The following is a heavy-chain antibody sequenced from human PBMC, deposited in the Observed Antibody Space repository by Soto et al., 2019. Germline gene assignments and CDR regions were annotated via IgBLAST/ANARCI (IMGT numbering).Heavy chain of an antibody. CDR1: GFTFNNAW. Sequence: EVQLVESGGGLVKPGGSLRLSCAASGFTFNNAWMNWVRQAPGKGLEWVGRVKSIDYGGTEDYAAPVKGRFIISRDDSINTLYLQMNSLQTEDIAVYYCSAYTINIRWAYVWGRGTMVTVSS. J-gene: IGHJ3*01. CDR3: SAYTINIRWAYV. CDR2: VKSIDYGGTE. V-gene: IGHV3-15*07. D-gene: IGHD1-26*01.